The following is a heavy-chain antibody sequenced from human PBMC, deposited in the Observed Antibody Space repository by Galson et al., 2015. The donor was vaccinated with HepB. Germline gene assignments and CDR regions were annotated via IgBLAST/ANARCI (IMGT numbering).Heavy chain of an antibody. Sequence: SLRLSCAASGFTFSSYAMSWVRQAPGKGLEWVSAISGSGGSTYYADSVKGRFTISRDNSKNTLYLQMISLRAEDTAVYYCARDFSGYSGYDSGGFDYWGQGTLVTVSS. J-gene: IGHJ4*02. CDR3: ARDFSGYSGYDSGGFDY. V-gene: IGHV3-23*01. CDR1: GFTFSSYA. D-gene: IGHD5-12*01. CDR2: ISGSGGST.